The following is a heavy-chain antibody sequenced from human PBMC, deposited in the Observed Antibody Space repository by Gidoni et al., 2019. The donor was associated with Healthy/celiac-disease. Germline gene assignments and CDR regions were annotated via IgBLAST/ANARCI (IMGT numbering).Heavy chain of an antibody. Sequence: QLQLQESGPGLVKPSETLSLTCTVSGGSVSSSSYNWGWIRQPPGKGLEWIGSIYYSGSTYYNPSLKSRVTISVDTSKNQFSLKLSSVTAADTAVYYCARGGKAVAGFDYWGQGTLVTVSS. CDR1: GGSVSSSSYN. V-gene: IGHV4-39*01. CDR2: IYYSGST. CDR3: ARGGKAVAGFDY. D-gene: IGHD6-19*01. J-gene: IGHJ4*02.